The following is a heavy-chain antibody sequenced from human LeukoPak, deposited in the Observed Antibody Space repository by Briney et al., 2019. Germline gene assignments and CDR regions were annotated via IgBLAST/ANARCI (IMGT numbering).Heavy chain of an antibody. CDR2: IYTSGST. CDR1: GGSISSYY. J-gene: IGHJ4*02. V-gene: IGHV4-4*07. D-gene: IGHD3-10*01. CDR3: AASYYYGSGSSYPDY. Sequence: SETLSLTCTVSGGSISSYYWSWIRQPAGKGLEWIGRIYTSGSTNYNPSLKSRVTMSVDTSKNQFSLKLSSVTAADTAVYYCAASYYYGSGSSYPDYWGQGTLVTVSS.